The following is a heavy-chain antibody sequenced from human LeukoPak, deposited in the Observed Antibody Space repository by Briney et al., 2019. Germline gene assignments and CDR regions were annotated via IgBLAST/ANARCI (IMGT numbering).Heavy chain of an antibody. J-gene: IGHJ5*02. CDR2: MYHSGST. Sequence: NPSETLSLTCTVSGYSISSGYYWGWIRQPPGKGLECIGTMYHSGSTFYNPSLKSRVTISVDTSKNQFSLKLTSMTAADTAVYYCARAMNRSGDYLGFDPWGQGTLVTVSS. CDR1: GYSISSGYY. CDR3: ARAMNRSGDYLGFDP. D-gene: IGHD3-3*01. V-gene: IGHV4-38-2*02.